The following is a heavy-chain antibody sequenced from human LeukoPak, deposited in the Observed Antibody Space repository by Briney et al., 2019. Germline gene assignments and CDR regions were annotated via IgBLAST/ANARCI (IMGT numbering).Heavy chain of an antibody. CDR2: MNPNSGNT. D-gene: IGHD3-22*01. J-gene: IGHJ5*02. V-gene: IGHV1-8*01. CDR3: ARWGYYYDTNWFDP. Sequence: ASVKVFCKASGYTFTSYDINWVRQATGQGLEWMGWMNPNSGNTGYAQKFQGRVTMTRNTSISTAYMELSSLRSEDTAVYYCARWGYYYDTNWFDPWGQGTLVTVSS. CDR1: GYTFTSYD.